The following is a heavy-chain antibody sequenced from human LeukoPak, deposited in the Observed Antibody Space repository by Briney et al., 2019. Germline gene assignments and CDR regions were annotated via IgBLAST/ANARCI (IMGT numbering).Heavy chain of an antibody. CDR2: IIPIFGTA. V-gene: IGHV1-69*13. J-gene: IGHJ4*02. Sequence: SVKVSCKASGGTFSSYAISWMRQAPGQGLEWMGGIIPIFGTANYAQKFQGRVTNTADESTSTAYMELSSLRSEDTAVYYCARDAGDYAGWYYFDYWGQGTLVTVSS. CDR3: ARDAGDYAGWYYFDY. D-gene: IGHD4-17*01. CDR1: GGTFSSYA.